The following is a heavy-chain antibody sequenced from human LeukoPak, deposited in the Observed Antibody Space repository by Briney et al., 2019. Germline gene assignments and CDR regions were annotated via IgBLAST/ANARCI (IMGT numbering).Heavy chain of an antibody. CDR1: GGSISSYY. Sequence: SETLSLTCTVSGGSISSYYWSWIRQPPGKGLEWIGYIYYSGSTNYNPSLKSRVTISVDTSKNQFSLKLSSVTAADTAVYYCARVDGYYYDSSGSAFDIWAQGTMVTVSS. CDR3: ARVDGYYYDSSGSAFDI. CDR2: IYYSGST. J-gene: IGHJ3*02. V-gene: IGHV4-59*01. D-gene: IGHD3-22*01.